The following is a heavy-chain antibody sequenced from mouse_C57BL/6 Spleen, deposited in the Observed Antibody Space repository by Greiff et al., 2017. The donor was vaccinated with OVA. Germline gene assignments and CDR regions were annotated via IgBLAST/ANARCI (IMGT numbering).Heavy chain of an antibody. D-gene: IGHD2-1*01. V-gene: IGHV14-4*01. Sequence: EVKLVESGAELVRPGASVKLSCTASGFNIKDDYMHWVKQRPEQGLEWIGWIDPENGDTEYASKFQGKATITADTSSNTAYLQLSSLTSEDTAVYYCTTGGNYAWFAYWGQGTLVTVSA. CDR1: GFNIKDDY. CDR2: IDPENGDT. CDR3: TTGGNYAWFAY. J-gene: IGHJ3*01.